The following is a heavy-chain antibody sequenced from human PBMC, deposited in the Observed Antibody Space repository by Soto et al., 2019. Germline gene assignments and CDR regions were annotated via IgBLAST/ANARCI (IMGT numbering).Heavy chain of an antibody. CDR1: GFSLTTSGIC. J-gene: IGHJ4*02. V-gene: IGHV2-70*01. CDR3: ARPLTWGTSDWLQIDC. Sequence: SGPTLVNPTQTLTLTCTFSGFSLTTSGICVTWIRQAPGKALEWLALIDGHDHQNYSSSLRTRVTLSKDTSKHQVVLVMTNLDPLDTGTYFCARPLTWGTSDWLQIDCWGQGTLLTVSS. D-gene: IGHD3-16*01. CDR2: IDGHDHQ.